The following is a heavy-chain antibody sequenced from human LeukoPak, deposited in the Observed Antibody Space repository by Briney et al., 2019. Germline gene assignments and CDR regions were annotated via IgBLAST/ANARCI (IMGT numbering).Heavy chain of an antibody. CDR1: GYSISSGYY. V-gene: IGHV4-38-2*02. D-gene: IGHD3-22*01. Sequence: NASETLSLTCTVSGYSISSGYYWGWIRQPPGKGLEWIGSIYHSGSTYYNPSLKSRVTISVDTSKNQFSLKLSSVTAADTAVYYCASVPYYYDSSGYADAFDIWGQGTMVTVSS. J-gene: IGHJ3*02. CDR2: IYHSGST. CDR3: ASVPYYYDSSGYADAFDI.